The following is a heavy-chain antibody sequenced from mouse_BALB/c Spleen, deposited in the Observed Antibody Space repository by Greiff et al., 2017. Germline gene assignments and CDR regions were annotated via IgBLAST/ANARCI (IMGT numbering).Heavy chain of an antibody. Sequence: LQESGAELVRPGSSVKMSCKASGYTFTSYVMHWVKQKPGQGLEWIGYINPYNDGTKYNEKFKGKATLTSDKSSSTAYMELSSLTSEDSAVYYCARSTVVAPYYFDYWGQGTTLTVSS. CDR1: GYTFTSYV. J-gene: IGHJ2*01. D-gene: IGHD1-1*01. CDR3: ARSTVVAPYYFDY. CDR2: INPYNDGT. V-gene: IGHV1-14*01.